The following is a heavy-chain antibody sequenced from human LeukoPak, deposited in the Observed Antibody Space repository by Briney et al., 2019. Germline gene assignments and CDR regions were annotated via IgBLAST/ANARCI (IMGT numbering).Heavy chain of an antibody. CDR3: ARDRPQNHRWAFDI. Sequence: ASVKVSCKASGYTFTSYGISWVRQAPGQGLEWMGWISAYSGNTNYAQKLQGRVTMTTDTSTSTAYMELRSLRSDDTAVYYCARDRPQNHRWAFDIWGQGTMVTVSS. J-gene: IGHJ3*02. V-gene: IGHV1-18*01. D-gene: IGHD6-6*01. CDR2: ISAYSGNT. CDR1: GYTFTSYG.